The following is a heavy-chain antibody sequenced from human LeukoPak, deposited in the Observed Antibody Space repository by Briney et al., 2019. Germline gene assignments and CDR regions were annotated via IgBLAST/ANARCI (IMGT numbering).Heavy chain of an antibody. V-gene: IGHV3-21*01. CDR3: ARDLKVSYFDY. J-gene: IGHJ4*02. Sequence: GGSLRLSCAASGFTFSSYSMNWVRQAPGKGLEWVSSISSSSSYIYYADSVKGRSTISRDNAKNSLYLQMNSLRAEDTAVYYCARDLKVSYFDYWGQGTLVTVSS. CDR2: ISSSSSYI. CDR1: GFTFSSYS. D-gene: IGHD2-8*01.